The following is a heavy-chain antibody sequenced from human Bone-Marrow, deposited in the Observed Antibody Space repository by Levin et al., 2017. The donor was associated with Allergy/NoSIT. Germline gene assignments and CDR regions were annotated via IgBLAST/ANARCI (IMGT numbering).Heavy chain of an antibody. J-gene: IGHJ4*02. CDR2: VYGSGST. CDR1: GTSITSNY. V-gene: IGHV4-4*07. Sequence: PSETLSLTCTASGTSITSNYWSWIRQPAGKGLEWIGRVYGSGSTEYNQSLKSRVTMSLDTSKNQFSLKLTSVTAADTAMYYCARGEPSGATYFNYWGQGILVTVSS. CDR3: ARGEPSGATYFNY. D-gene: IGHD3-10*01.